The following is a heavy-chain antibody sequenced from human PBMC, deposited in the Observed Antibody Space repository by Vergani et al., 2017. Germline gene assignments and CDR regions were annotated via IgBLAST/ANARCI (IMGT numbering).Heavy chain of an antibody. J-gene: IGHJ4*02. CDR2: INPNSGGT. CDR1: GYTFTGYY. CDR3: ARGYYGSGSPNSGDY. Sequence: QVQLVQSGAEVKKPGASVKVSCKASGYTFTGYYMHWVRQAPGQGLEWMRWINPNSGGTNYAQKFQGRVTMTRDTSISTAYMELSRLRSDDTAVYYCARGYYGSGSPNSGDYWGQGTLVTVSS. D-gene: IGHD3-10*01. V-gene: IGHV1-2*02.